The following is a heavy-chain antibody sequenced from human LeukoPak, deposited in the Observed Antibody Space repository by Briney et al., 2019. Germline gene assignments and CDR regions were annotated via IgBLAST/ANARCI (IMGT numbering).Heavy chain of an antibody. CDR3: ARASPLGWFDP. CDR1: GFTFSSYA. J-gene: IGHJ5*02. CDR2: IYYSGGT. V-gene: IGHV4-31*02. Sequence: LRLSCSASGFTFSSYARRWVRQHPGKGLEGSGYIYYSGGTYDNPSLKSRVTISVDTSKNLFSLKLSSVTAADTAVSYCARASPLGWFDPWGQGTLVTVSS.